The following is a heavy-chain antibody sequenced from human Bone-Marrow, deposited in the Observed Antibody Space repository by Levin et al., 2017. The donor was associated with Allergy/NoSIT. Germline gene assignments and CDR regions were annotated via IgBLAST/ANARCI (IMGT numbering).Heavy chain of an antibody. D-gene: IGHD3-16*01. CDR2: VYYSGST. V-gene: IGHV4-59*12. CDR1: GGSITSSY. Sequence: SQTLSLTCTVSGGSITSSYWSWIRPPPGGGLEWLGSVYYSGSTNYNPPLKSRVTISVDSSKTQFSLRLNSVTAADTAVYFCARGFFGEVLQWGQGTLVTVSS. CDR3: ARGFFGEVLQ. J-gene: IGHJ4*02.